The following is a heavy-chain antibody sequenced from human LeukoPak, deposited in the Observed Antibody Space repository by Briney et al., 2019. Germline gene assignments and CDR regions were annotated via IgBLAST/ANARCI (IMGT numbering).Heavy chain of an antibody. CDR2: INAYNGNT. CDR1: GYTFTSYG. J-gene: IGHJ3*02. Sequence: GASVEVSCKASGYTFTSYGISWVRQAPGQGLEWMGWINAYNGNTNYAQKLQGRVTMTTDTSTSTAYMELRSLRSDDTAVYYCAKTRAAAGTAEDAFDIWGQGTMVTVSS. D-gene: IGHD6-13*01. V-gene: IGHV1-18*01. CDR3: AKTRAAAGTAEDAFDI.